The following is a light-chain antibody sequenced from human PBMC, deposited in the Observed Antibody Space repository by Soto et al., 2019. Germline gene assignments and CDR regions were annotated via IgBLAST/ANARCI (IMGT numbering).Light chain of an antibody. J-gene: IGLJ1*01. CDR1: SSDVGNYIF. CDR2: DIN. V-gene: IGLV2-14*01. Sequence: QSALTQPASVSGSPGQSITISCTGTSSDVGNYIFVSWYRQHPGKAPKLMIYDINNRPSGVSNRFSGSKFGNTASLTISGLQAEDEAEYYCVSYTTSASYVFGTGTKLTVL. CDR3: VSYTTSASYV.